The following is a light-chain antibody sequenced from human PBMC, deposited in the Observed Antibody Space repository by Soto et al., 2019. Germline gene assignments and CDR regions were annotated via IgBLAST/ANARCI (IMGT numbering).Light chain of an antibody. V-gene: IGKV3-20*01. CDR2: GAS. CDR3: QQYGSSPPRT. J-gene: IGKJ1*01. Sequence: ELVLTQSPGILSLSPGARATLSCRASQSVSNDFLAWYQQKPGQAPRLLIYGASTRATDVPDRFSGSGSGADFTLSISRLEPEDFAVYYGQQYGSSPPRTFGQGTKVDIK. CDR1: QSVSNDF.